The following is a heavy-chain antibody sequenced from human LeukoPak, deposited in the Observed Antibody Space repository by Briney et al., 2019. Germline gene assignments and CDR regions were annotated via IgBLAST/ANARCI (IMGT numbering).Heavy chain of an antibody. J-gene: IGHJ3*02. CDR2: IYTRGST. CDR1: GCTINNYY. CDR3: ARGRYCSADICSGGDAFDI. Sequence: SETLSLTCTVSGCTINNYYWSWIRQPAGKGLEWIGRIYTRGSTNYNPSLKSRVTMSVDTSKNQFSLKLSSVTAADTAVYYCARGRYCSADICSGGDAFDIWGQGTVVSVSS. D-gene: IGHD2-15*01. V-gene: IGHV4-4*07.